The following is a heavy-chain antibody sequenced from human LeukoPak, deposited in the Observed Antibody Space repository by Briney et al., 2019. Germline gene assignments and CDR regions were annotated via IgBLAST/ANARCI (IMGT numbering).Heavy chain of an antibody. V-gene: IGHV3-74*01. Sequence: PGGSLRLSCAASGFTFSSYWMHWVRQAPGKGLVWVSRIKSDGSSANYAESVKGRFTISRDNAKKTMHLQMNSLRAEDTAVYYCARENYDSSGSDGPFDYWGQGTLVTVSS. CDR1: GFTFSSYW. CDR2: IKSDGSSA. D-gene: IGHD3-22*01. CDR3: ARENYDSSGSDGPFDY. J-gene: IGHJ4*02.